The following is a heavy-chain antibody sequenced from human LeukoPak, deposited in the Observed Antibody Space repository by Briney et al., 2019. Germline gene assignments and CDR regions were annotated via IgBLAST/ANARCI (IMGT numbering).Heavy chain of an antibody. CDR1: GYTFTGYY. J-gene: IGHJ5*02. CDR2: INPNSGGT. V-gene: IGHV1-2*02. Sequence: ASVKVSCKASGYTFTGYYMHWVRQAPGQGLEWMGWINPNSGGTNYAQKFQGRVTMTTDTSTSTAYMELRSLRSDDTAVYYCARWVPEIRFLEWLLGGPFDPWGQGTLVTVSS. CDR3: ARWVPEIRFLEWLLGGPFDP. D-gene: IGHD3-3*01.